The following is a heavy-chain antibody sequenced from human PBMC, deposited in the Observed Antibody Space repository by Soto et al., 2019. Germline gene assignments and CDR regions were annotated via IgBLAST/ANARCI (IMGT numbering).Heavy chain of an antibody. J-gene: IGHJ4*02. CDR2: IYNSGST. V-gene: IGHV4-59*01. D-gene: IGHD3-3*01. Sequence: PSETLSLTCTVSGGSISGYHWSWIRQPPGKTLEWIGYIYNSGSTNYNPSLKSRVTISLDTSKNQFSLNLSSVTAADTAVYYCAGGDFGVITLWGQGTLVTVSS. CDR3: AGGDFGVITL. CDR1: GGSISGYH.